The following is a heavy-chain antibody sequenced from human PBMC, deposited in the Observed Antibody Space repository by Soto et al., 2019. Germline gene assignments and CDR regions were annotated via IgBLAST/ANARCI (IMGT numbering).Heavy chain of an antibody. CDR3: ARDLASTTIPNY. D-gene: IGHD4-17*01. CDR2: IKQDGSEK. V-gene: IGHV3-7*04. Sequence: PGGSVRLSCVASGFTFISYWMSWVRQAPGKGLEWVANIKQDGSEKYYVDSVKGRFTISRDNAKNSLYLQMNSLRAEDTAVYYCARDLASTTIPNYWGQGTLVTVSS. CDR1: GFTFISYW. J-gene: IGHJ4*02.